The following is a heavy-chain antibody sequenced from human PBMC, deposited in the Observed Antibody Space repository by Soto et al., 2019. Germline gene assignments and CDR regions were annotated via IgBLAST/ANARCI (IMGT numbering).Heavy chain of an antibody. CDR3: ARARTAVAGNFHY. CDR2: IYYSGST. D-gene: IGHD6-19*01. V-gene: IGHV4-31*03. J-gene: IGHJ4*02. Sequence: SETLSLTCTVSGGSISSGGYYWSWIRQHPGKGLEWIGYIYYSGSTYYNPSLKSRVTISVDTSKNQFSLKLSSVTAADTAVYYCARARTAVAGNFHYWGQGTLVTVSS. CDR1: GGSISSGGYY.